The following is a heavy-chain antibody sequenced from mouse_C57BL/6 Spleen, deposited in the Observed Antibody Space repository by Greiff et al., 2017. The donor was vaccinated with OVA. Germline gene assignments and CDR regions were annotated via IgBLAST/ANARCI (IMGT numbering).Heavy chain of an antibody. V-gene: IGHV5-9*01. CDR2: ISGGGGNT. J-gene: IGHJ4*01. D-gene: IGHD2-2*01. CDR3: ARRRGYDGDAMDY. CDR1: GFTFSSYT. Sequence: EVKLVESGGGLVKPGGSLKLSCAASGFTFSSYTMSWVRQTPEKRLEWVATISGGGGNTYCPDSVKGRFTISRDNAKNTLYLQMSSLRSEDTALYYCARRRGYDGDAMDYWGQGTSVTVSS.